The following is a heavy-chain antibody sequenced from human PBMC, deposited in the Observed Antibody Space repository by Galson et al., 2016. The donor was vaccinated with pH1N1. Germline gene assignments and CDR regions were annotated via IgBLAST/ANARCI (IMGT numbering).Heavy chain of an antibody. CDR3: VSSGGTVTTFGSG. CDR1: GFIFSQYG. Sequence: SLRLSCAASGFIFSQYGTHWVRQAPGKGLEWVAFISYDGTYKYYGDSVKGRFTISRDNSKNTVHLQMNSLRADDTAVYYCVSSGGTVTTFGSGWGQGTLVTVSS. CDR2: ISYDGTYK. J-gene: IGHJ4*02. V-gene: IGHV3-30*03. D-gene: IGHD3-10*02.